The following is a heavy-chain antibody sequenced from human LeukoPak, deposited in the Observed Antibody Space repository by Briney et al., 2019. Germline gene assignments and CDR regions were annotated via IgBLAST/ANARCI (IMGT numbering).Heavy chain of an antibody. CDR3: ARAVVISNWFDP. Sequence: SETLSLTCTVSGGSLSSYYWTWIRQPPGKGLEWIGYISYSGSTNYNPSLKSRVTISVDTSKNQFSLKLSSVTAADTAVYYCARAVVISNWFDPWGQGTLVTVSS. V-gene: IGHV4-59*01. D-gene: IGHD2-21*01. CDR2: ISYSGST. J-gene: IGHJ5*02. CDR1: GGSLSSYY.